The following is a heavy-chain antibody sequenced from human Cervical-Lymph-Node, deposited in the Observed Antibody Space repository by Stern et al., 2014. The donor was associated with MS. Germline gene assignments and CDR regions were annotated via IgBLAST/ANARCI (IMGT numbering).Heavy chain of an antibody. CDR3: ARVMGGSSGWYHYYYGMDV. J-gene: IGHJ6*02. CDR2: VIPIFGTA. D-gene: IGHD6-19*01. CDR1: GGTFSSYA. Sequence: DQLVESGAEVKKPGSSVKVSCKASGGTFSSYAISWVRQAPGQGLEWMGGVIPIFGTANYAQKFQGRVTITADESTSTAYMELSSLRSEDTAVYYCARVMGGSSGWYHYYYGMDVWGQGTTVTVSS. V-gene: IGHV1-69*01.